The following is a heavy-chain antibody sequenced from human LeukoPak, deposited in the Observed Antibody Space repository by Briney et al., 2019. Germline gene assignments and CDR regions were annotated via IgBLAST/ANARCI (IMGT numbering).Heavy chain of an antibody. J-gene: IGHJ4*02. D-gene: IGHD6-13*01. V-gene: IGHV3-21*01. Sequence: PGGSLRLPCAASGFTFSSYSMNWVRQAPGKGLEWVSSISSSSSYIYYADSVKGRFTISRDNAKNSLYLQMNSLRAEDTAVYYCARGMYSSSWYADYWGQGTLVTVSS. CDR3: ARGMYSSSWYADY. CDR1: GFTFSSYS. CDR2: ISSSSSYI.